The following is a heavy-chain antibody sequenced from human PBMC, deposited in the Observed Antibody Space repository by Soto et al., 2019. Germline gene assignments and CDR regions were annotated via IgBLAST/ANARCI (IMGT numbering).Heavy chain of an antibody. CDR2: IYYSGST. CDR1: GGSISSGDYY. D-gene: IGHD1-7*01. Sequence: SETLSLTCTVSGGSISSGDYYWSWIRQPPGKGLEWIGYIYYSGSTYYNPSLKSRVTISVDTSKNHFSLKLTSVTAADTAVYYCPRAGFSATGTMDDDYGGQGTLVTVST. J-gene: IGHJ4*02. V-gene: IGHV4-30-4*01. CDR3: PRAGFSATGTMDDDY.